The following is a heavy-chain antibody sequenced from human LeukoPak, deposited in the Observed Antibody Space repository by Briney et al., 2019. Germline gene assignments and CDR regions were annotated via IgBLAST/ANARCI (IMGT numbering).Heavy chain of an antibody. Sequence: GGSLRLSCAASGFTFSSSWMHWVRQAPGKGLVWVSRLNSDGSGTTYADSVKGRFTISRDNAKNTLYLQMNSLRAEDTAVYYCAKDFPLLEFCSSTNCPSFDYWGQGTLVTVSS. J-gene: IGHJ4*02. CDR2: LNSDGSGT. V-gene: IGHV3-74*01. CDR3: AKDFPLLEFCSSTNCPSFDY. CDR1: GFTFSSSW. D-gene: IGHD2-2*01.